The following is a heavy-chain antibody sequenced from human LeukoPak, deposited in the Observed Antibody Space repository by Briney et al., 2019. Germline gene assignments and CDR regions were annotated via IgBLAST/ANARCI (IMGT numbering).Heavy chain of an antibody. CDR1: GFTFSGYW. Sequence: GGSLRLSCAASGFTFSGYWVNWVRQASGKGLEWVANIKQDASEKYYVDSVKGRFTISRDNAKNSLSLQMNSLRAEDTALYHCARGIYGDYAYGMDVWGQGTTVTVSS. CDR3: ARGIYGDYAYGMDV. J-gene: IGHJ6*02. CDR2: IKQDASEK. D-gene: IGHD4-17*01. V-gene: IGHV3-7*03.